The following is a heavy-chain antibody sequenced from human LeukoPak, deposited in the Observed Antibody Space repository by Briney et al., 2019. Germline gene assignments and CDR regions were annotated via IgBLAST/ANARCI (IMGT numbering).Heavy chain of an antibody. Sequence: RASVKVSCKTSGYTFTGYYMHWVRQTPGQGLEWMGWTNPNSGGTNYAQKFQGRVTMTRDTSISTAYMELSRLRSDDTAVYYCARGGRNYDSSGYYYVDLDGMDVWGQGTTVTVSS. D-gene: IGHD3-22*01. CDR2: TNPNSGGT. CDR3: ARGGRNYDSSGYYYVDLDGMDV. CDR1: GYTFTGYY. V-gene: IGHV1-2*02. J-gene: IGHJ6*02.